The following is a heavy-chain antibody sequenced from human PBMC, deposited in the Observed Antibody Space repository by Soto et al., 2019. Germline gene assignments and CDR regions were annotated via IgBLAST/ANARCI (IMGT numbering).Heavy chain of an antibody. CDR3: ARGRRYYDFWSGYSNYYYYYGMDV. D-gene: IGHD3-3*01. CDR1: GWSFSGYY. V-gene: IGHV4-34*01. Sequence: SETLSLTCAFYGWSFSGYYWSWIRQPPGKGLEWIGEINHSGSTNYNPSLKSRVTISVDTSKNQFSLKLSSVTAADTAVYYCARGRRYYDFWSGYSNYYYYYGMDVWGQGTTVTVSS. CDR2: INHSGST. J-gene: IGHJ6*02.